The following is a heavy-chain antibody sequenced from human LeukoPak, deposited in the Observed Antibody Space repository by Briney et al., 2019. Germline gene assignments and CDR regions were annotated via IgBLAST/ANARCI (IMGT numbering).Heavy chain of an antibody. CDR2: IRQDGGER. Sequence: PGGSLRLSCDASGFTLSSHWMSWVRQAPGKGLEWVANIRQDGGERNSADSLKGRFTISRDNAKNSLYLQMNSLRAEDTAVYYCAREAYSYGTDYYYYYYMDVWGKGTTVTISS. D-gene: IGHD5-18*01. J-gene: IGHJ6*03. CDR1: GFTLSSHW. V-gene: IGHV3-7*01. CDR3: AREAYSYGTDYYYYYYMDV.